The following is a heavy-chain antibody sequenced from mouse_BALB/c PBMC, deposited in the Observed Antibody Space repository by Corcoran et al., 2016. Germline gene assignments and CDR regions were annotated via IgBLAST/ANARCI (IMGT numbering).Heavy chain of an antibody. J-gene: IGHJ1*01. D-gene: IGHD2-12*01. CDR2: IYPGSGNT. Sequence: QIQLQQSGPELVKPGASVKISCKGSGYTFTAYYINWVKQKPGQGLEWIGWIYPGSGNTKYNEKFKGKATLTVDTSSSTAYMQLSSLTSEDTAVYFCAREALLRYFDVWGAGTTVTVSS. V-gene: IGHV1-84*02. CDR1: GYTFTAYY. CDR3: AREALLRYFDV.